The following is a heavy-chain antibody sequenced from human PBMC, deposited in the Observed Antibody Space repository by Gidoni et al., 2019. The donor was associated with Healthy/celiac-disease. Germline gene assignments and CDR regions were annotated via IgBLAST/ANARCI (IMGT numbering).Heavy chain of an antibody. D-gene: IGHD3-9*01. CDR3: ARHPTGLRYFDWLIHGPFDY. J-gene: IGHJ4*02. Sequence: VRQMPGKGLEWMGRIDPSDSYTNYSPSFQGHVTISADKSISTAYLQWSSLKASDTAMYYCARHPTGLRYFDWLIHGPFDYWGQGTLVTVSS. CDR2: IDPSDSYT. V-gene: IGHV5-10-1*01.